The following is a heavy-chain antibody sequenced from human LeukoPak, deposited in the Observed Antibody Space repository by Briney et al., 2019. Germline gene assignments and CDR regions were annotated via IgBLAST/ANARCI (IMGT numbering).Heavy chain of an antibody. V-gene: IGHV3-53*01. CDR3: ASSRYDSSGYYGIIGY. CDR2: IYSGGST. J-gene: IGHJ4*02. CDR1: GFTVSSNY. D-gene: IGHD3-22*01. Sequence: GGSLRLSCAASGFTVSSNYMSWVRQAPGKGLEWVSIIYSGGSTFYADSVKGRFTISRDNSKNTLYLQMNSLRAEDTALYYCASSRYDSSGYYGIIGYWGQGTLVTVSS.